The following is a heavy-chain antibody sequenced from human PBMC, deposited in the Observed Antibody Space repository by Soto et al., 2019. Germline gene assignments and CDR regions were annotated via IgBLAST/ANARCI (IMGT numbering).Heavy chain of an antibody. V-gene: IGHV1-69*01. CDR2: IIPVFGTT. Sequence: QVQLVKSGAEVKKPGSSVRVSCKAFGGSFNTHVMNWVRQAPGQGLEWVGLIIPVFGTTKYAQHFQGRVTITADDSTATAFLEVSSLRSDDTAVYYCASGVREYSTAPPHFWGQGTLVSVSS. J-gene: IGHJ4*02. D-gene: IGHD5-18*01. CDR3: ASGVREYSTAPPHF. CDR1: GGSFNTHV.